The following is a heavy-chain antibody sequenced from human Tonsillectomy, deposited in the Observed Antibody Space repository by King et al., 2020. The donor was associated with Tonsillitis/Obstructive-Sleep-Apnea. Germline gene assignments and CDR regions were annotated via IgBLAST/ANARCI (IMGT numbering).Heavy chain of an antibody. D-gene: IGHD6-19*01. V-gene: IGHV4-59*01. J-gene: IGHJ3*02. CDR3: ARDRVLEAGCYAFDI. CDR2: IYHSGST. Sequence: VQLQESGPGLVKPSETLSLTCIVSGGSISSDYWSWIRQPPGKGLEWIGYIYHSGSTNYNPSLKSRVTISVDTSKNQFSLKLTSVTAADTAVYYCARDRVLEAGCYAFDIWGQGTMVTVSS. CDR1: GGSISSDY.